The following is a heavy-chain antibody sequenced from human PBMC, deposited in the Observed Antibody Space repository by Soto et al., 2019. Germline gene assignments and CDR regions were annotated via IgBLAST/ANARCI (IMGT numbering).Heavy chain of an antibody. CDR1: GFTFSDYY. CDR2: ISSSDSI. J-gene: IGHJ4*02. D-gene: IGHD3-22*01. CDR3: ARYLGYYDSSGYFDY. Sequence: QVQLVESGGGLVKPGGSLRLSCAASGFTFSDYYMSWIRQAPGKGLEWVSYISSSDSIYYADSVKGRFNISRDNAKNSLNLHMNSLIAEDTAVYYCARYLGYYDSSGYFDYWGQGTLVTVSS. V-gene: IGHV3-11*01.